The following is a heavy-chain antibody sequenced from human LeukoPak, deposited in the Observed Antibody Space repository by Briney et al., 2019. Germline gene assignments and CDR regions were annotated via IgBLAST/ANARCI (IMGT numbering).Heavy chain of an antibody. CDR1: GFTFSDYY. J-gene: IGHJ4*02. CDR2: ISSSGSTI. CDR3: AKDRASDFWSGYYTGIYDY. D-gene: IGHD3-3*01. Sequence: GGSLRLSCAASGFTFSDYYMSWIRQAPGKGLEWVSYISSSGSTIYYADSVKGRFTISRDNSKNTLYLQMNSLGAEDTAVYYCAKDRASDFWSGYYTGIYDYWGQGTLVTVSS. V-gene: IGHV3-11*04.